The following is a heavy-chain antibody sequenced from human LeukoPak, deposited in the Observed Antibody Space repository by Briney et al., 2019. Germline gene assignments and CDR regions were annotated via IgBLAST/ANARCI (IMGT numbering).Heavy chain of an antibody. J-gene: IGHJ4*02. CDR3: ARDGQLYYDYVWGSYLDY. CDR2: ISYDGSNK. Sequence: GRSLRLSCAASGFTFSSYAMHWVRQAPGKGLEWVAVISYDGSNKYYADSVKGRSTISRDNSKNTLYLQMNSLRAEDTAVYYCARDGQLYYDYVWGSYLDYWGQGTLVTVSS. CDR1: GFTFSSYA. D-gene: IGHD3-16*02. V-gene: IGHV3-30-3*01.